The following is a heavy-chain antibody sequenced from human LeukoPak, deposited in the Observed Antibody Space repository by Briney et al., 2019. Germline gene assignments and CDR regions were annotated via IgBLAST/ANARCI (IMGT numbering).Heavy chain of an antibody. CDR2: ISAYNGNT. CDR3: ARDVGSGWYVYYYYYMDV. Sequence: ALVKVSCKASGYTFTSYGISWVRQAPGQGLEWMGWISAYNGNTNYAQKLQGRVTMTTDTSTSTAYMELRSLRSDDTAVYYCARDVGSGWYVYYYYYMDVWGKGTTVTVSS. D-gene: IGHD6-19*01. CDR1: GYTFTSYG. J-gene: IGHJ6*03. V-gene: IGHV1-18*01.